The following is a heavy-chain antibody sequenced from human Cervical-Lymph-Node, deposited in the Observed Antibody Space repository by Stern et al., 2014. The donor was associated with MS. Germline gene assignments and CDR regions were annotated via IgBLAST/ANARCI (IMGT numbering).Heavy chain of an antibody. CDR3: ARGELKEGLVRGMDV. V-gene: IGHV1-69*01. Sequence: QVQLVQSGAEVKKPGSSVKVSCKASGGTFSSYAISWVRQAPGPGLAWMGGINPICGNANYAQKFQGRGTITADESTSTAYMELSSLRSEDTAVYYCARGELKEGLVRGMDVWGQGTTVTVSS. CDR1: GGTFSSYA. J-gene: IGHJ6*02. D-gene: IGHD1-26*01. CDR2: INPICGNA.